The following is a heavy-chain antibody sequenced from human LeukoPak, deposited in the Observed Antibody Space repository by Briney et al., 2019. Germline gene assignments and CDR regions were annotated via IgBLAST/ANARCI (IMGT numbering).Heavy chain of an antibody. CDR2: INPNSGGT. CDR1: GHTFTFTGYY. D-gene: IGHD1-20*01. J-gene: IGHJ4*02. V-gene: IGHV1-2*02. CDR3: ARRYNWNLDY. Sequence: ASVKVSCEASGHTFTFTGYYIYWVRQAPGQGLEWMGWINPNSGGTNYAQKFQGRVTMTRDTSISTAYMELSRLRSDDTAVYYCARRYNWNLDYWGQGTLVTVSS.